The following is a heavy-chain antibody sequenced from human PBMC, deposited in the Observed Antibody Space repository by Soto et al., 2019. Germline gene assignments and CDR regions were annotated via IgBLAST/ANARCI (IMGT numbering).Heavy chain of an antibody. J-gene: IGHJ4*02. V-gene: IGHV4-39*01. CDR1: GGSISSSSYY. Sequence: QLQLQESGPGLVKPSETLSLTCTVSGGSISSSSYYWGWIRQPPGKGLEWIGSIYYSGSTYYNPSLKSRVTISVDTSKNQFSLKLSSVTAADTAVYYCARTMRQQLVLDYWGQGTLVTVSS. CDR2: IYYSGST. CDR3: ARTMRQQLVLDY. D-gene: IGHD6-13*01.